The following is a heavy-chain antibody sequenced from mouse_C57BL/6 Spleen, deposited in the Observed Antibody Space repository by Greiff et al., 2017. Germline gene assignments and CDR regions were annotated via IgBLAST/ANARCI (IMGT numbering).Heavy chain of an antibody. CDR2: IYPGSGNT. CDR3: SRVDY. J-gene: IGHJ2*01. V-gene: IGHV1-76*01. CDR1: GYTFTDYY. Sequence: VQLQESGAELVRPGASVKLSCKASGYTFTDYYINWVKQRPGQGLEWIGRIYPGSGNTFYNEKFKGKATLTAEKSSSTAYMQLRSLTSEDSAVYFFSRVDYWLQGTTLTVCS.